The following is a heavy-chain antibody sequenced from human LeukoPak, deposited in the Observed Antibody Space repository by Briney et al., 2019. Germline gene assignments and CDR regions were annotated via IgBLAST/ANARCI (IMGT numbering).Heavy chain of an antibody. CDR2: IIPILGIA. V-gene: IGHV1-69*04. CDR3: ARAGHYYDSSGSLDY. D-gene: IGHD3-22*01. Sequence: SVKVSCKASGGTFSGYAISWVRQAPGQGLEWMGRIIPILGIANYAQKFQGRVTITADKSTSTAYMELSSLRSEDTAVYCCARAGHYYDSSGSLDYWGQGTLVTVSS. CDR1: GGTFSGYA. J-gene: IGHJ4*02.